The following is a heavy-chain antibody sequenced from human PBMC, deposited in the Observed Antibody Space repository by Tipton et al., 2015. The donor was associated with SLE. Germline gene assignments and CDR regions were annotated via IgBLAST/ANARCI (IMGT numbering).Heavy chain of an antibody. D-gene: IGHD6-13*01. J-gene: IGHJ4*02. CDR2: IYYSGST. V-gene: IGHV4-59*11. Sequence: TLSLTCTVSGGSISSHYWSWIRQPPGKGLEWIGYIYYSGSTHYNPSHKSRVTISVDTSKNQFSLKLSSVTAADTAVYYCAREPGRQLAFFDYWGQGTLVTVSS. CDR3: AREPGRQLAFFDY. CDR1: GGSISSHY.